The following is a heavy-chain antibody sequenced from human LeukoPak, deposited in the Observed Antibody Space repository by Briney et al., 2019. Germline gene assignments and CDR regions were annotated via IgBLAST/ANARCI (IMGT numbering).Heavy chain of an antibody. CDR2: IKSKTDGGTT. CDR1: GFTFSNAW. CDR3: TTVLTNDYYYMDV. V-gene: IGHV3-15*01. Sequence: GGSLRLSCAASGFTFSNAWMSWVRQAPGKGLEWVGRIKSKTDGGTTDYAAPVKGRFTISRDDSKNTLYLQMHSLKTEDTAVYYCTTVLTNDYYYMDVWGKGTTVTVSS. D-gene: IGHD2-21*02. J-gene: IGHJ6*03.